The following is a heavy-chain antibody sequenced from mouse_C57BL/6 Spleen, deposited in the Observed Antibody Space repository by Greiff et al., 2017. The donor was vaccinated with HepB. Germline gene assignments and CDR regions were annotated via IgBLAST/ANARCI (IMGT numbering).Heavy chain of an antibody. Sequence: VQLQQPGAELVKPGASVKLSCKASGYTFTSYWMQWVKQRPGQGLEWIGEIDPSDSYTNYNQKFKGKATLTVDTSSSTAYMQLSSLTSEDSAVYYCARGRRTGRAMDYWGQGTSVTVSS. CDR3: ARGRRTGRAMDY. V-gene: IGHV1-50*01. J-gene: IGHJ4*01. CDR1: GYTFTSYW. CDR2: IDPSDSYT.